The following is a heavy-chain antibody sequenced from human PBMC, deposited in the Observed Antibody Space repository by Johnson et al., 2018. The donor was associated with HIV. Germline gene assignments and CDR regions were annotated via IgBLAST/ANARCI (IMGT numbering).Heavy chain of an antibody. Sequence: QVQLVESGGGVAQPGTSLRLSCADSGFTLSSSVMHWVRRAPGKGLEWVAAISIDGVSKYYADSVKGRFTISRDNSDNTLYLQMNSLRDEDMAMYYCARGYYSSGYCDGFDIWGQGTMVTVSS. CDR1: GFTLSSSV. D-gene: IGHD2-2*01. CDR3: ARGYYSSGYCDGFDI. CDR2: ISIDGVSK. J-gene: IGHJ3*02. V-gene: IGHV3-30-3*01.